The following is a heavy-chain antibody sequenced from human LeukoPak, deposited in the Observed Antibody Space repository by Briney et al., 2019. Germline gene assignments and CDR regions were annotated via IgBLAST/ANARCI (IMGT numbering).Heavy chain of an antibody. CDR3: AKAYCGGDCYSPDY. V-gene: IGHV3-23*01. J-gene: IGHJ4*02. D-gene: IGHD2-21*01. CDR2: ISGSGGST. CDR1: GFTFSSYA. Sequence: QPGGSLRLSCAVSGFTFSSYAMSWVRQAPGKGLEWVSAISGSGGSTSYADSVKGRFTISRDNSKNTLYLQMNSLRAEDTAVYYCAKAYCGGDCYSPDYWGQGTLVNVYS.